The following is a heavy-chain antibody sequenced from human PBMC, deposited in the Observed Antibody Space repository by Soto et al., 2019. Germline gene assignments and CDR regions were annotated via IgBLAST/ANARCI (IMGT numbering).Heavy chain of an antibody. J-gene: IGHJ4*02. CDR3: AKDGDLYSGYSDH. CDR1: GFILNSYG. CDR2: LTSGGGT. V-gene: IGHV3-23*01. Sequence: EAQLLESGGGLVQPGGSLRLSCEASGFILNSYGMSWVRQAPGKGLEWVSTLTSGGGTHYADSVKGRFTISRENSKNTLYLQMNSLRSEDTAVYYCAKDGDLYSGYSDHGGQGTLVTGSS. D-gene: IGHD5-12*01.